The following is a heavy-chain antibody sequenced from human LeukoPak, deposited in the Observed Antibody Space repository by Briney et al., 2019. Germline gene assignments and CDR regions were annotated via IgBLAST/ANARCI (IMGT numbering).Heavy chain of an antibody. CDR1: GGSISSGSYY. J-gene: IGHJ3*02. D-gene: IGHD3-3*01. CDR3: ARGLGGRPRVEAKYYDFWSGYYFDAFDI. CDR2: IYTSGST. Sequence: PSETLSLTCTVSGGSISSGSYYWSWIRQPAGKGLEWIGRIYTSGSTNYNPSLKSRVTISVDPSKNQFSLKLSSVTAADTAVYYCARGLGGRPRVEAKYYDFWSGYYFDAFDIWGQGTMVTVSS. V-gene: IGHV4-61*02.